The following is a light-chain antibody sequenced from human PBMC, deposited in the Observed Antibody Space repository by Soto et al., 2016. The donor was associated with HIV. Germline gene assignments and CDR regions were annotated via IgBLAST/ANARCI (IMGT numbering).Light chain of an antibody. CDR1: QSISIY. CDR3: QQYNSYSPLT. Sequence: DIQMTQSPSSLSASVGDRVTITCRASQSISIYLNWYQQKPGKAPKLLIYRSSNLETGVPSRFSGSGSGTEFTLTINSVQPDDFATYYCQQYNSYSPLTFGGGTKVDLK. CDR2: RSS. J-gene: IGKJ4*01. V-gene: IGKV1-5*03.